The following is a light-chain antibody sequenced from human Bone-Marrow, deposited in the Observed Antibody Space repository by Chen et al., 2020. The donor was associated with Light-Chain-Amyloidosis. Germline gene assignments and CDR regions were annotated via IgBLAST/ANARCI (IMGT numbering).Light chain of an antibody. CDR2: CAS. J-gene: IGKJ5*01. CDR1: QSVGTY. Sequence: EIVLTQSPATLSLSPGERAILSCRASQSVGTYLAWYQQKPGQAPRLLIYCASHRATGIPARFSGSGSGTDFTLTRSRLEPEDFAVYYCQQRSNWPPSITFGQGTRLEMK. CDR3: QQRSNWPPSIT. V-gene: IGKV3-11*01.